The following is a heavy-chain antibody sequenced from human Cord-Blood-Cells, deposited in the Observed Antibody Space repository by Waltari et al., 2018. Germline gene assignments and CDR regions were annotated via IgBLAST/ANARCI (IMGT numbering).Heavy chain of an antibody. D-gene: IGHD2-2*01. J-gene: IGHJ4*02. Sequence: QVQLVQSGAEVKKPGASVKVSCKASGYTFTSYAMHWVSQAPGQRLEWMGWINAGNGNTKYSQKFQGRVTITRDTSASTAYMELSSLRSEDTAVYYCARDQYCSSTSCYAELDYWGQGTLVTVSS. CDR1: GYTFTSYA. CDR3: ARDQYCSSTSCYAELDY. V-gene: IGHV1-3*01. CDR2: INAGNGNT.